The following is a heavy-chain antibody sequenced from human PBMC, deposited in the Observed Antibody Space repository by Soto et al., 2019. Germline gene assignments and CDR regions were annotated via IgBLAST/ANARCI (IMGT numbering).Heavy chain of an antibody. CDR3: ARGRPAAGTSSYYGIDV. CDR1: AFTFSSYA. D-gene: IGHD6-13*01. J-gene: IGHJ6*02. V-gene: IGHV3-33*01. CDR2: IWSDGNNK. Sequence: PGGSLRLSCAASAFTFSSYAMHWVRQAPGKGLEWVAVIWSDGNNKYYADSVKGRFTISRDNSKNMLYLQMNSLRLEDTALYYCARGRPAAGTSSYYGIDVWGQGTTVTSP.